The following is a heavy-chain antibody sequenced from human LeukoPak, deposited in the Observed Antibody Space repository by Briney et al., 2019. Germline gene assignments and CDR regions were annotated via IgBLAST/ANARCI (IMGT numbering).Heavy chain of an antibody. D-gene: IGHD6-13*01. Sequence: ASVKVSCKASGYSFTSYDINWVRQAPGQGLEWMGWISAYNGYTHYAAKVQGRVTMTTDTSTSTAYMELRSLRYGDTAIYYCARRLGSAAESNWFDPWGQGTLVIVSS. CDR2: ISAYNGYT. CDR3: ARRLGSAAESNWFDP. V-gene: IGHV1-18*01. J-gene: IGHJ5*02. CDR1: GYSFTSYD.